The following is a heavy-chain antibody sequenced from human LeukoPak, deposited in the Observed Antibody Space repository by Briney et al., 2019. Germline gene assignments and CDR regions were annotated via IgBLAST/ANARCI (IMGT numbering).Heavy chain of an antibody. CDR3: TIAQAGWHNY. J-gene: IGHJ4*02. D-gene: IGHD2-15*01. CDR1: GFPFSNVW. Sequence: SGGSLRLSCAASGFPFSNVWMSWVRQAPGKGLEWVGHIKRKIDGGTTDYAAPVKGRFTISRDDSESTLYLQMNSLKTEDTAVYFCTIAQAGWHNYWGQGTLVTVSS. CDR2: IKRKIDGGTT. V-gene: IGHV3-15*01.